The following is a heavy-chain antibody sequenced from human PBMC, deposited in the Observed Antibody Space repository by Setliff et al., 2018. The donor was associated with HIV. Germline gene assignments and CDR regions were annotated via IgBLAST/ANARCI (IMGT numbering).Heavy chain of an antibody. CDR3: ARDRLGHIDRPYFDY. CDR1: GGSFSSYA. J-gene: IGHJ4*02. Sequence: SVKVSCKASGGSFSSYAISWVRQAPGQGLEWMGGTIPIFGTAKYAQKFQGRVTITTDESTTTAYMDLSSLRSEDTAVYYCARDRLGHIDRPYFDYWGQGTLVTVSS. CDR2: TIPIFGTA. V-gene: IGHV1-69*05. D-gene: IGHD2-21*01.